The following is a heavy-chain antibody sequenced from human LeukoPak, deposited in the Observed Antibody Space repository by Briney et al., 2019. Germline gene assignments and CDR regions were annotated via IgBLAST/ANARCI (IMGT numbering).Heavy chain of an antibody. CDR1: GFTFSSYS. CDR2: ISSSSSYI. D-gene: IGHD1-26*01. Sequence: PGGSLRLSCAASGFTFSSYSMNWVRQAPGKGLEWVSSISSSSSYIYYADSVKGRFTISRDNAKNSLYLQMNSLRAEDTAVYYCAREVSGSQPYTYGMDVWGQGTTVTVSS. J-gene: IGHJ6*02. CDR3: AREVSGSQPYTYGMDV. V-gene: IGHV3-21*01.